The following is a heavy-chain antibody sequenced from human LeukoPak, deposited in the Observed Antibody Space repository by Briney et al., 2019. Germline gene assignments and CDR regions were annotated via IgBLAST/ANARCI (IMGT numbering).Heavy chain of an antibody. J-gene: IGHJ4*02. V-gene: IGHV3-30*04. CDR3: GRDPSARVTIDF. CDR2: VSHDGRNQ. D-gene: IGHD5-24*01. CDR1: GFTFSNYA. Sequence: GRSLRLSCAASGFTFSNYAMHWVRQAPGKGLEWVAIVSHDGRNQYYAESVKGRFTISRDSSKNTVSLQMNSLRAGDSALYYCGRDPSARVTIDFWGQGTLVTVSS.